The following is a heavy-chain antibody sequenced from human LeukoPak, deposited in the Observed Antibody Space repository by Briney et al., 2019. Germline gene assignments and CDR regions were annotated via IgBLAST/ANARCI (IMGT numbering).Heavy chain of an antibody. CDR2: INSDGTST. J-gene: IGHJ6*02. Sequence: XVRQAPGKGXXXVSRINSDGTSTSYADSVKGRFTISRDNAKNTLYLQMNSLRAEDTAVYYCSLGQAHGMDVWGQGTTVTVSS. CDR3: SLGQAHGMDV. D-gene: IGHD3-16*01. V-gene: IGHV3-74*01.